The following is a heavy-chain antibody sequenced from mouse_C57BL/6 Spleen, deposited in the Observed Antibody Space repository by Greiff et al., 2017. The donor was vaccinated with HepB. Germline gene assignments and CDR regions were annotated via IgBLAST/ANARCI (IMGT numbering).Heavy chain of an antibody. Sequence: VQLQQPGAELVKPGASVKLSCKASGYTFTSYWMQWVKQRPGQGLEWIGEIDPSDSYTNYNQKFKGKATLTVDTSSSTAYMQLSSLTSEDSAVYYCARGMITTRDFDYWGQGTTLTVSS. J-gene: IGHJ2*01. CDR2: IDPSDSYT. V-gene: IGHV1-50*01. CDR1: GYTFTSYW. CDR3: ARGMITTRDFDY. D-gene: IGHD2-4*01.